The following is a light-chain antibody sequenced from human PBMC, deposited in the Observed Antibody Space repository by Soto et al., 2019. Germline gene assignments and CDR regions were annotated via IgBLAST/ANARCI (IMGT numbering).Light chain of an antibody. Sequence: IQMTQFPSSLSASVRDRVTVTCRASQDIRNDLGWYQQKPGKAPERLIYEASVLQSGVPSRFSGSGSGTEFTLTVSSLQPEDFATYYCVQHYSYPLTFGGGTKVDIK. CDR2: EAS. J-gene: IGKJ4*01. CDR3: VQHYSYPLT. V-gene: IGKV1-17*01. CDR1: QDIRND.